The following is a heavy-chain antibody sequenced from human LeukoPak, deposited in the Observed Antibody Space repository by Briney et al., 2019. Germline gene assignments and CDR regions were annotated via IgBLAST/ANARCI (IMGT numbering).Heavy chain of an antibody. J-gene: IGHJ5*02. Sequence: ASVKVSCKASGYTFTSHDINWLRQATGQRLEWMGWMNPNSCNTGYAQKFQGRVTMTRNSSISTAYMELSRLRSEEPAVYYCAKAGCSSTSCYTWFDPWGQGTLVTVSS. V-gene: IGHV1-8*01. CDR1: GYTFTSHD. CDR2: MNPNSCNT. D-gene: IGHD2-2*02. CDR3: AKAGCSSTSCYTWFDP.